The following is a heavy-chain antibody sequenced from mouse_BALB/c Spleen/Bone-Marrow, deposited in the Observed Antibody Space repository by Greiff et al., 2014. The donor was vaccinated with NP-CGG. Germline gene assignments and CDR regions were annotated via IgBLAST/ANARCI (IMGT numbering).Heavy chain of an antibody. CDR1: GFTFSDFY. CDR3: ARDRGVQGYAMDY. V-gene: IGHV5-4*02. CDR2: ISYGGSYI. J-gene: IGHJ4*01. Sequence: VQLKESGGGLVKPGGPLKLSCAASGFTFSDFYMYWVRQTPEKRLEWVATISYGGSYIYYPDSVKGRFTISRDDAKNNLYLQMSSLKSEDTAMYYCARDRGVQGYAMDYWGRGTSVTVSS. D-gene: IGHD2-14*01.